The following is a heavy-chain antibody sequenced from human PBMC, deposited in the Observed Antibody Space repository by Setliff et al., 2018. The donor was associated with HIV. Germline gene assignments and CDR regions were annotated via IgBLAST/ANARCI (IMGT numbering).Heavy chain of an antibody. D-gene: IGHD3-16*01. V-gene: IGHV3-30*02. CDR2: MRSDGDLQ. CDR3: AKDSVWKGFTYTHGYLEQ. J-gene: IGHJ1*01. CDR1: GFTFSDSV. Sequence: PGGSLRLSCAASGFTFSDSVVHWVRQSPGRGLEWVGLMRSDGDLQSYVDSVKGRFTSSRDNSENHLYLEMSSLTHEDTAVYFCAKDSVWKGFTYTHGYLEQWGQGTLVTVSS.